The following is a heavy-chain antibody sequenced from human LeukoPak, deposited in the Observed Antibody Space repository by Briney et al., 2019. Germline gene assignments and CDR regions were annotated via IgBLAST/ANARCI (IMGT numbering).Heavy chain of an antibody. Sequence: GGSLRLSCVASGFAFNIYAMHWVRQAPGKGLEWVALISYDGSSKYYADSVKGRFTISRDNSNNTLYLQMRTLRAEDTAVYYCARMVTEHYGMDVWGQGTTVTVSS. CDR1: GFAFNIYA. V-gene: IGHV3-30*04. CDR3: ARMVTEHYGMDV. CDR2: ISYDGSSK. D-gene: IGHD2-21*02. J-gene: IGHJ6*02.